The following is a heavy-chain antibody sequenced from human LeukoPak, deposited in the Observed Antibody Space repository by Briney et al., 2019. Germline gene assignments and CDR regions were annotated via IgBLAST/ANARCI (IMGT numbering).Heavy chain of an antibody. CDR3: ARDGGRYYINWFDP. V-gene: IGHV3-48*03. J-gene: IGHJ5*02. CDR2: ISTSVSTI. CDR1: GFTFSSYE. D-gene: IGHD3-22*01. Sequence: GGSLRLSCAASGFTFSSYEMNWVRQAPGKGVEWVSYISTSVSTIYYADSVKGRFTISRDNEKNSLYLQMNSLRAEDTAAYYCARDGGRYYINWFDPWGQGTLVTVSS.